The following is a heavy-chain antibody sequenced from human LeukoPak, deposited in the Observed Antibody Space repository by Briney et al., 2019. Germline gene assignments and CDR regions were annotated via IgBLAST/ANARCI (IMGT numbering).Heavy chain of an antibody. CDR1: GGPILTTNW. D-gene: IGHD1-26*01. CDR3: TRESGAFSPFGF. Sequence: SETLSLTCAVSGGPILTTNWWSWVRQPPGKGLEWIGEVHLSGASNYNPSLKSRVNMSIDKSKNQLSLELTSVTAADTAIYYCTRESGAFSPFGFWGQGTLVTVSS. V-gene: IGHV4-4*02. CDR2: VHLSGAS. J-gene: IGHJ4*02.